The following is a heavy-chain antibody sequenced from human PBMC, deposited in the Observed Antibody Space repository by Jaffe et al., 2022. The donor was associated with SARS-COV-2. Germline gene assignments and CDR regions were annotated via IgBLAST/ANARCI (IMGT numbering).Heavy chain of an antibody. CDR3: ARDHIPRGSGSYLGY. J-gene: IGHJ4*02. CDR1: GFTFNTYA. V-gene: IGHV3-30*04. Sequence: QVVLVESGGGVVQPGRSLRLSCAASGFTFNTYAMHWVRQAPGKGLEWVAIVSYDGSNKKYADSVKGRFSISRDNSKNTVVLEMNSLRAEDTAVYYCARDHIPRGSGSYLGYWGQGTLVTVSS. D-gene: IGHD3-10*01. CDR2: VSYDGSNK.